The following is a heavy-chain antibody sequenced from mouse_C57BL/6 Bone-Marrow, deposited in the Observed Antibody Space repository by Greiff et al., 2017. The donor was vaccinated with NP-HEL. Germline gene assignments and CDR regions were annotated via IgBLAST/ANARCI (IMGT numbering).Heavy chain of an antibody. CDR1: GYSITSGYY. Sequence: EVQLQESGPGLVKPSQSLSLTRSVTGYSITSGYYWNWIRQFPGNKLEWMGYISYDGSNNYNPSLKNRISITRDTSKNQFFLKLNSVTTEDTATYYCARNYGSSNRYAKDYWGQGTSVTVSS. CDR2: ISYDGSN. CDR3: ARNYGSSNRYAKDY. D-gene: IGHD1-1*01. J-gene: IGHJ4*01. V-gene: IGHV3-6*01.